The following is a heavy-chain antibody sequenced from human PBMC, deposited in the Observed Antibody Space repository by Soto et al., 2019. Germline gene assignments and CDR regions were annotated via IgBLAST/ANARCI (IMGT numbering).Heavy chain of an antibody. D-gene: IGHD5-12*01. Sequence: SVKVSCKASGGTFSSYAISWVRQAPGQGLEWMGGIIPIFGTANYAQKFQGRVTITADDSTSTAYMELSSLRSEDTAVYYCARGTMDDPREATINLGYYYYYGMDVWGQGTTVTVSS. CDR2: IIPIFGTA. V-gene: IGHV1-69*13. CDR3: ARGTMDDPREATINLGYYYYYGMDV. J-gene: IGHJ6*02. CDR1: GGTFSSYA.